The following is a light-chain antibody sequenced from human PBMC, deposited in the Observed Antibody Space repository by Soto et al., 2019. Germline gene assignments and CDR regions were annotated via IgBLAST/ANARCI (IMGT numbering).Light chain of an antibody. CDR2: GAS. CDR3: QQYATSPLT. V-gene: IGKV3-20*01. CDR1: QGVGNNY. J-gene: IGKJ1*01. Sequence: EILLTQSPGTLSLSPGERVTLSCRASQGVGNNYLAWYQQKPGQAPRLLVHGASNRATCIPDRFSGSGSETDFTLTISRLEPEDFAVYYCQQYATSPLTFGQGTKVEIK.